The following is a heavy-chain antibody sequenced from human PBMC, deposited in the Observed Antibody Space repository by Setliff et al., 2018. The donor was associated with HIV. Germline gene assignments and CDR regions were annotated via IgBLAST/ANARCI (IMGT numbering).Heavy chain of an antibody. D-gene: IGHD3-22*01. CDR3: ARDASYDRSGCQDY. CDR2: INAGNGNT. Sequence: ASVKVSCKASGYTFTTYAMHWVRQAPGQRLEWMGWINAGNGNTKYSQKFQGRVTITRDTSASTAYMELSILRSEDTAVYYCARDASYDRSGCQDYWGQGTLVTVSS. J-gene: IGHJ4*02. CDR1: GYTFTTYA. V-gene: IGHV1-3*01.